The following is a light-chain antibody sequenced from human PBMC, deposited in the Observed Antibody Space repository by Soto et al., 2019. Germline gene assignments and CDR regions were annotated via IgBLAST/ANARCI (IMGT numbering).Light chain of an antibody. Sequence: EVVMTQSPASLSASPGERVTLSCRXSQNIRSSLAWYQQRPGQAPRLLIYDASTRATGIPPRFSGGGAGTEFTVTISSLQSEDFAIYYCQQYDIWPPYTFGQGTKVDIK. CDR2: DAS. V-gene: IGKV3-15*01. CDR1: QNIRSS. CDR3: QQYDIWPPYT. J-gene: IGKJ2*01.